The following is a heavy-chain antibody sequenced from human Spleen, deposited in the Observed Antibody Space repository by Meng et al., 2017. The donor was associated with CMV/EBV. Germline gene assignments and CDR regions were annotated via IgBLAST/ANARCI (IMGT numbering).Heavy chain of an antibody. CDR2: INPNGGST. CDR3: GGEGGGDITLIVVPDY. Sequence: YNFTRHKIHWVGKAPGQGVGWMGIINPNGGSTNYAQKFQGRVTMTRDTSTSKVYRELRSLRSEDTAFYYCGGEGGGDITLIVVPDYWGPGTLVTVSS. V-gene: IGHV1-46*01. CDR1: YNFTRHK. D-gene: IGHD3-22*01. J-gene: IGHJ4*02.